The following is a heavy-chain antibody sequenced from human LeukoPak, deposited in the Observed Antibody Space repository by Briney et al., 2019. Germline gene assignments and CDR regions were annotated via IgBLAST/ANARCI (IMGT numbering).Heavy chain of an antibody. CDR2: TYYRSKWYN. J-gene: IGHJ6*03. D-gene: IGHD6-13*01. CDR1: GDSVSSNSAA. V-gene: IGHV6-1*01. CDR3: ARDLTTHIAAADGAPYYYYMDV. Sequence: SQTLSLTCAISGDSVSSNSAAWNWIRQSPSRGLEWLGRTYYRSKWYNDYAVSVKSRITINPDTSKNQFSLQLNSVTPEDTAVYYCARDLTTHIAAADGAPYYYYMDVWGKGTTVTVSS.